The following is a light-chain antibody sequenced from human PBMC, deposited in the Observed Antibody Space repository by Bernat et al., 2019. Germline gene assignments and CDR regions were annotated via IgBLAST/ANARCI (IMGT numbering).Light chain of an antibody. Sequence: NFMLTQPHSVSEAPGKTVTISCTRSSGSISSKFVQWYQQRPGSSPTIVIYDDDQRPSGVPDRFSGSIDRSSNSASLTISGLKTEDEADYYCQSYDRTNQVFGGGTKLTVL. CDR3: QSYDRTNQV. CDR2: DDD. J-gene: IGLJ2*01. CDR1: SGSISSKF. V-gene: IGLV6-57*01.